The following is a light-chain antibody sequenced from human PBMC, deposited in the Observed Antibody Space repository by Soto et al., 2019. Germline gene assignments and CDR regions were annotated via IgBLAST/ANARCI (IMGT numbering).Light chain of an antibody. J-gene: IGLJ1*01. V-gene: IGLV2-14*01. CDR2: EVS. CDR1: SSDVGGYNY. Sequence: QSALTQPASVSGSPGQSITISCTGTSSDVGGYNYVSWYQQHPGKAPKRMIYEVSNRPSGVSNRFSGSKSGNTASLTISGLQAEDEADYYCSSYTSSSTPYVFGTGTTLTVL. CDR3: SSYTSSSTPYV.